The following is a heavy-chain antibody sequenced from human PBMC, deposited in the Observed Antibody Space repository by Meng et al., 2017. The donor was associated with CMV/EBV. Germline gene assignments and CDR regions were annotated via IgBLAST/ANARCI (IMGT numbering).Heavy chain of an antibody. CDR1: GYTFPSYG. CDR3: ARGCGGDCSGFFDY. CDR2: ISAYNGNT. Sequence: ASGYTFPSYGISWVRQAPGQGLGWMGWISAYNGNTNYAQKLQGRVTMTTDTSTSTAYMGLRSLRSDDTAVYYCARGCGGDCSGFFDYWGQGTLVTVSS. V-gene: IGHV1-18*01. D-gene: IGHD2-21*01. J-gene: IGHJ4*02.